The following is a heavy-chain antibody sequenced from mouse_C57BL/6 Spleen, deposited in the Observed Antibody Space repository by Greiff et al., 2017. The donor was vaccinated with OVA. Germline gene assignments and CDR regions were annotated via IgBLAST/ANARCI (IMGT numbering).Heavy chain of an antibody. CDR1: GYTFTDYY. Sequence: QVQLQQSGAELVRPGASVKLSCKASGYTFTDYYINWVKQRPGQGLEWIARIYPGSGNTYYNEKFKGKATLTAEKSSSTAYMQLSSLTSEDSAVYFCARWDDGYCQAYWGQGTLVTVSA. CDR2: IYPGSGNT. J-gene: IGHJ3*01. CDR3: ARWDDGYCQAY. D-gene: IGHD2-3*01. V-gene: IGHV1-76*01.